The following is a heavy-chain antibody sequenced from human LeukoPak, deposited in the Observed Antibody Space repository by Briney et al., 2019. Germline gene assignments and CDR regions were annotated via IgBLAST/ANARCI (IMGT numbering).Heavy chain of an antibody. CDR3: AKGYHISGYYGDY. V-gene: IGHV3-23*01. Sequence: AGGSLRLSCAASGFTFSSYAMNWVRQAPGVGLEWVSGISGSGGSTYYADSVKGRFTISRDNSKNTLYLQMNSLTAEDTAMYYFAKGYHISGYYGDYWGQEPLVTVSS. CDR1: GFTFSSYA. J-gene: IGHJ4*02. CDR2: ISGSGGST. D-gene: IGHD3-22*01.